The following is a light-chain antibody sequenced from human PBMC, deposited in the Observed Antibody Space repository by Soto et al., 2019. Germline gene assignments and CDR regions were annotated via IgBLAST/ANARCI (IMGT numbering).Light chain of an antibody. CDR3: QQYDHPPYT. CDR1: QTISNT. CDR2: AAS. V-gene: IGKV3-15*01. Sequence: EVVMTQSPATLSVSPGDKVSLSCRANQTISNTLAWYQQKPGQAPRLLIYAASTRATGVSARFSGSGSGTDFSLTVDSLQPEDTATYYCQQYDHPPYTFGQGTKLEIK. J-gene: IGKJ2*01.